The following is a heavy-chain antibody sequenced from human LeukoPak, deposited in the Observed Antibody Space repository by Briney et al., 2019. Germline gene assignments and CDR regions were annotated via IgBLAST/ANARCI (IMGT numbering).Heavy chain of an antibody. Sequence: SETLSLTCAVYGGSFSGYYWSWIRQPPGKGLEWIGEVNHSGSTNYNPSLKSRVTISVDTSKNQSSLKLSSVTAADTAVYYCARVTIRPYYYYGMDVWGQGTTVTVSS. CDR2: VNHSGST. D-gene: IGHD1-1*01. V-gene: IGHV4-34*01. J-gene: IGHJ6*02. CDR3: ARVTIRPYYYYGMDV. CDR1: GGSFSGYY.